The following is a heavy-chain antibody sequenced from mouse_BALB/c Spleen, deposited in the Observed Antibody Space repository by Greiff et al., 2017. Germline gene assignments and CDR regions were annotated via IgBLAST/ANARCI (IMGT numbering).Heavy chain of an antibody. CDR3: ASSDYYGSSDYYAMDY. CDR2: IDPANGNT. CDR1: GFNIKDTY. D-gene: IGHD1-1*01. J-gene: IGHJ4*01. Sequence: VQLQQSGAELVKPGASVKLSCTASGFNIKDTYMHWVKQRPEQGLEWIGRIDPANGNTKYDPKFQGKATITADTSSNTAYLQLSSLTSEDTAVYFCASSDYYGSSDYYAMDYWGQGTSVTVSS. V-gene: IGHV14-3*02.